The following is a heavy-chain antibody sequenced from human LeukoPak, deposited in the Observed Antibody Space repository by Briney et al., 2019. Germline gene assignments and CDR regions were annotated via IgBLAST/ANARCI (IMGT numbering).Heavy chain of an antibody. CDR1: GFTFNTFG. Sequence: GSLRLSCAASGFTFNTFGIHWVRQAPGKGLEWVAVISYDGSNENYADSVKGRFSISRDNSKNTLYLQMNSLRAEDTAVYYCAKGGSSGWFDWFDYWGQGTLVTVSS. V-gene: IGHV3-30*18. CDR2: ISYDGSNE. CDR3: AKGGSSGWFDWFDY. D-gene: IGHD6-19*01. J-gene: IGHJ4*02.